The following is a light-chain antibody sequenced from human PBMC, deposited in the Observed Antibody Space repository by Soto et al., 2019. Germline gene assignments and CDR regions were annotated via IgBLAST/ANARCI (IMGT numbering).Light chain of an antibody. CDR1: QSVTSSF. J-gene: IGKJ1*01. CDR3: QQYGSSPRT. V-gene: IGKV3-20*01. CDR2: GAS. Sequence: EFVLTQSPGTLSLSPGERATLSCRASQSVTSSFLAWYQQKPGQAPRLLIYGASNRATDIPDRFSGSGSGTDFTLAISRVEPEDFAVYYCQQYGSSPRTFGQGTKV.